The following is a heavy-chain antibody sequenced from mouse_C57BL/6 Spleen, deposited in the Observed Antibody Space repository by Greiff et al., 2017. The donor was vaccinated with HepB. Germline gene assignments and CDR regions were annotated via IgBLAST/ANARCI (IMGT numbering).Heavy chain of an antibody. CDR2: INPNYGTT. D-gene: IGHD2-4*01. V-gene: IGHV1-39*01. J-gene: IGHJ1*03. CDR3: ARPYDYDEPSYWYFDV. Sequence: VHVKQSGPELVKPGASVKISCKASGYSFTDYNMNWVKQSKGKSLEWIGVINPNYGTTSYNQQFKGKATLTVDQSSSTAYMQLNSLTSEDSAVYYCARPYDYDEPSYWYFDVWGKGTTVTVSS. CDR1: GYSFTDYN.